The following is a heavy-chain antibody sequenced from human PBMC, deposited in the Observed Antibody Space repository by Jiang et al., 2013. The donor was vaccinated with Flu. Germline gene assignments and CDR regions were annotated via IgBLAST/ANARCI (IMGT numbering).Heavy chain of an antibody. CDR1: GFTFGDYA. J-gene: IGHJ6*04. D-gene: IGHD3-16*02. Sequence: VQLLESGGGLVQPGRSLRLSCTASGFTFGDYAMSWVRQAPGKGLEWVGFIRSKAYGGTTEYAASVKGRFTISRDDSKSIAYLQMNSLKTEDTAVYYCTRPAQAYDYVWGSYRSEYYYYYGMDVWGKGTTVTVSS. CDR2: IRSKAYGGTT. V-gene: IGHV3-49*04. CDR3: TRPAQAYDYVWGSYRSEYYYYYGMDV.